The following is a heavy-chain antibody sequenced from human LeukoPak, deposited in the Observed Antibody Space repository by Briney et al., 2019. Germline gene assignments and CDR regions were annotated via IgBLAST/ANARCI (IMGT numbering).Heavy chain of an antibody. CDR2: IYHSGST. J-gene: IGHJ4*02. V-gene: IGHV4-59*11. D-gene: IGHD3-3*01. Sequence: SETLSLTCSVSDDSISSQYWSWIRQPPGKGLEWIGYIYHSGSTKYNPSLKSRVTMSLDTSKNQFSLNLSSVTAADTAVYYCARVGGTIFGVVNRGAFDYWGQGTLVTVSS. CDR1: DDSISSQY. CDR3: ARVGGTIFGVVNRGAFDY.